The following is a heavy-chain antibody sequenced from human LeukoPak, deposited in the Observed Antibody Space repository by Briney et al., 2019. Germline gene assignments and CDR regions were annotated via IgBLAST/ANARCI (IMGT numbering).Heavy chain of an antibody. J-gene: IGHJ4*02. CDR1: GFTVSSNY. CDR3: ARDQYSYAHAAH. D-gene: IGHD5-18*01. Sequence: GGSLRLSCAASGFTVSSNYMSWVRQAPGKGLEWVSVIYSGGTTYYADSVKGRFTTSRDNSKNTLHLQMNSLRAEDTAVYYCARDQYSYAHAAHWGQGTLVTVSS. CDR2: IYSGGTT. V-gene: IGHV3-66*01.